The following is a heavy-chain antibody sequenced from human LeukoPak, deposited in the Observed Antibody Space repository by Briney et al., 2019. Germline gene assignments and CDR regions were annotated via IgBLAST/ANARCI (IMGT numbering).Heavy chain of an antibody. Sequence: ASVKVSCKASGYTFTSYYMHWVRQAPGQGLEWMGIINPSGGSTSYAQKFQGRVTMTRDTSTSTVYMELSSLRSEDTAVYYCAISGYRGGDCYAFDIWGQGTMVTVSS. V-gene: IGHV1-46*01. CDR3: AISGYRGGDCYAFDI. CDR1: GYTFTSYY. CDR2: INPSGGST. D-gene: IGHD2-21*02. J-gene: IGHJ3*02.